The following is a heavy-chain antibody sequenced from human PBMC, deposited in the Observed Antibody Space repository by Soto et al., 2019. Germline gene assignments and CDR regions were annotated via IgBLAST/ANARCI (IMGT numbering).Heavy chain of an antibody. CDR1: EYSFTTYN. Sequence: GASVKVSCKASEYSFTTYNINWVRQAPGQGLEWMGWISAYNGNTNYAQKLQGRVTMTTDTSTSTAYVELRSLRSDDTAVYYCARYYVDTAIYYYGMDVWGQGTTVTVSS. CDR3: ARYYVDTAIYYYGMDV. D-gene: IGHD5-18*01. V-gene: IGHV1-18*01. J-gene: IGHJ6*02. CDR2: ISAYNGNT.